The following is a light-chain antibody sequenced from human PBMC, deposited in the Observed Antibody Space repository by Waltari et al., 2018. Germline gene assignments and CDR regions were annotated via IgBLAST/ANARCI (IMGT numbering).Light chain of an antibody. V-gene: IGKV3-20*01. Sequence: EILLTQSPGTLSLSPGERATLSCRASESVGSSFLAWFQQRPGQAPRLLIFGASNRATGIPDRCRGSGSGTDFTLTITRLEPEDFAIYYCQQYGSSAPYTFGQGTKLEIK. CDR3: QQYGSSAPYT. CDR2: GAS. J-gene: IGKJ2*01. CDR1: ESVGSSF.